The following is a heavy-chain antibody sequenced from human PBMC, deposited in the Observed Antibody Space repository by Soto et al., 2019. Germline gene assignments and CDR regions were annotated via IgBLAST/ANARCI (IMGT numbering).Heavy chain of an antibody. D-gene: IGHD3-16*01. CDR1: GLTFSSYW. V-gene: IGHV3-7*01. J-gene: IGHJ4*02. Sequence: GGSLRLSCTASGLTFSSYWMTWVRQAPGKGLEWVANINEDGSAKYYVDSVKGRFTISRDNAENSLSLQMNSLRVEDTAVYYCASGGHVDYCGQGTLVTVSS. CDR3: ASGGHVDY. CDR2: INEDGSAK.